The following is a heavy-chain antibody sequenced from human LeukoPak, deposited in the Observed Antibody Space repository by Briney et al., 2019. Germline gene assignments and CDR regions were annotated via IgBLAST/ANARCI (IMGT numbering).Heavy chain of an antibody. CDR1: GFTFDDYA. CDR3: AKGYCSSISCHADY. V-gene: IGHV3-9*01. CDR2: ISWNRGSI. D-gene: IGHD2-2*01. J-gene: IGHJ4*02. Sequence: PGGPLRLSCAASGFTFDDYAMHWVRQAPGKGLEWVSGISWNRGSIGYADSVKGRFTISRDNAKMSLYLQMNSLRAEDTALYYCAKGYCSSISCHADYWGQGTLVTASS.